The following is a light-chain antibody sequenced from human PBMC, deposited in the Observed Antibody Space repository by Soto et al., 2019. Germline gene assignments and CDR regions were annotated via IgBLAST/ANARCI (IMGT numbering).Light chain of an antibody. J-gene: IGLJ1*01. Sequence: RAGYVCRSPGQSNTFSSTGTSSDVGSYNLVSWYQQHPGKAPKLMIYEGSKRPSGVSNRFSGSKSGNTASLTISGLQAEDEADYYCCSYAGSSTLYVFGTGTKVTVL. CDR2: EGS. V-gene: IGLV2-23*01. CDR3: CSYAGSSTLYV. CDR1: SSDVGSYNL.